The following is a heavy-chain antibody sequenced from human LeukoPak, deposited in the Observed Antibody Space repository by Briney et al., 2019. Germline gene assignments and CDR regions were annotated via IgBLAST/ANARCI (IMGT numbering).Heavy chain of an antibody. Sequence: ASVKVSCKASGYTFTSYGISWARQAPGQGLEWMGWISAYNGNTNYAQKLQGRVTMTTDTSTSTAYMELRSLRSDDTAVYYCARGFWSEAAAGTYYYGMDVWGQGTTVTVSS. CDR2: ISAYNGNT. D-gene: IGHD6-13*01. CDR1: GYTFTSYG. CDR3: ARGFWSEAAAGTYYYGMDV. V-gene: IGHV1-18*01. J-gene: IGHJ6*02.